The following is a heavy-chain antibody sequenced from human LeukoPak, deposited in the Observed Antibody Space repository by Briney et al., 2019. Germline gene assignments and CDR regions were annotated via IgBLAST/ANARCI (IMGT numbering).Heavy chain of an antibody. J-gene: IGHJ4*02. D-gene: IGHD6-19*01. CDR2: IIPILGIA. CDR3: ARVHVAVAGSTTDY. CDR1: GGTFSSYA. V-gene: IGHV1-69*04. Sequence: GASVKVSCKASGGTFSSYAISWVRQTPGQGLEWMGRIIPILGIANYAQKFQGRVTITADKSTSTAYMELSSLRSEDTAVYYCARVHVAVAGSTTDYWGQGTLVTVSS.